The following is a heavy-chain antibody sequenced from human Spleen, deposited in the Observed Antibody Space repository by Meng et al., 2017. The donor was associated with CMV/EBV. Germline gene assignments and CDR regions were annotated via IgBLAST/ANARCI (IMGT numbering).Heavy chain of an antibody. CDR1: DSGASNSAA. CDR2: TYYRSKWYN. Sequence: DSGASNSAAWNVIRKSPSRGLEWLGRTYYRSKWYNDYAVSVKSRITINPDTSKNQFSLQLNSVTPEDTAVYYCARGGTGIDNWFDPRGQGTLVTVSS. CDR3: ARGGTGIDNWFDP. V-gene: IGHV6-1*01. J-gene: IGHJ5*02. D-gene: IGHD1-1*01.